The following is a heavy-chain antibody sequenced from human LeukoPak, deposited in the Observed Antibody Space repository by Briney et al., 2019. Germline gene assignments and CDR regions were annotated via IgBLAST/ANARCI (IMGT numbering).Heavy chain of an antibody. J-gene: IGHJ6*03. Sequence: SETLSLTCAVSGGSISSSNWWSWVRQPPEKGLEWIGEIYHSGSTNYNPSLKSRVTISVDRSKNQFSLKLSSVTAADTAVYYCARDAATTGLPLYYYYMDVWGKGTTVTVSS. CDR2: IYHSGST. V-gene: IGHV4-4*02. CDR3: ARDAATTGLPLYYYYMDV. CDR1: GGSISSSNW. D-gene: IGHD1-7*01.